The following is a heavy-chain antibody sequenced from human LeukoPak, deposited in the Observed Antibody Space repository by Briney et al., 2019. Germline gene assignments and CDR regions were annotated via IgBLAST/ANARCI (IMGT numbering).Heavy chain of an antibody. CDR1: GYTFTSNA. CDR3: ARDNAGNIDY. CDR2: INTNTGNP. Sequence: ASVKVSCKASGYTFTSNAMNWVRQAPGQGLELMGWINTNTGNPTYAQGFTGRFVFSLDTFVSTAYLQISSLKGEDTAVYYCARDNAGNIDYWGQGTLVTVSS. J-gene: IGHJ4*02. D-gene: IGHD1/OR15-1a*01. V-gene: IGHV7-4-1*02.